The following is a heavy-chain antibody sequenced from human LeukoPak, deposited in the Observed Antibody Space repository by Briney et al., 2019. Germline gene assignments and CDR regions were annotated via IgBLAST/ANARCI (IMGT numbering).Heavy chain of an antibody. CDR3: ARSSRGDAINFDY. Sequence: GGSLRLSCAASGFTFSSYWMHWVRHDPGRGLVWVSRLNSDGSSTSYADSVKGRFTISRDNAKNTLYLQRNSLRAEDTAVYYCARSSRGDAINFDYWGQGTLVTVSS. V-gene: IGHV3-74*01. J-gene: IGHJ4*02. CDR1: GFTFSSYW. CDR2: LNSDGSST. D-gene: IGHD2-21*02.